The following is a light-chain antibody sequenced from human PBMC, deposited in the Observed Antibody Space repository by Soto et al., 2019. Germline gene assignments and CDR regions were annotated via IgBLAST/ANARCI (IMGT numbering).Light chain of an antibody. Sequence: EIVLTQSPGTLSLSPGERATLSCRASQSVSGSYLAWYQQRPGQAPRLLIYGASSRATGIPDRFSGSGSGTAFTLTITRLEPEDFAVYYCQQYGSSRWTFGRGTKVEIK. CDR2: GAS. V-gene: IGKV3-20*01. CDR3: QQYGSSRWT. J-gene: IGKJ1*01. CDR1: QSVSGSY.